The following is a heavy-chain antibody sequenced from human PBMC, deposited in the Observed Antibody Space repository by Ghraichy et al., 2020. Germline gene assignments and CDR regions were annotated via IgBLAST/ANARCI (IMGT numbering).Heavy chain of an antibody. V-gene: IGHV3-7*01. CDR2: IKQDGSEK. CDR1: GFTFSSYW. D-gene: IGHD3-3*01. Sequence: GGSLRLSCAASGFTFSSYWMSWVRQAPGKGLEWVANIKQDGSEKYYVDSVKGRFTISRDNAKNSLYLQMNSLRAEDTAVYYCARVSNDFWSGANQAYGMDVWGQGTTVTVSS. J-gene: IGHJ6*02. CDR3: ARVSNDFWSGANQAYGMDV.